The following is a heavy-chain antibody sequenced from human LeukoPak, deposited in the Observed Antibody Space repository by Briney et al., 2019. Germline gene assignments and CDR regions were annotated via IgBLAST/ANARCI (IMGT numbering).Heavy chain of an antibody. CDR2: IDPSDSYT. CDR1: GYSFTSYW. J-gene: IGHJ4*02. CDR3: ARHHPRSGWYLDLDY. V-gene: IGHV5-10-1*01. D-gene: IGHD6-19*01. Sequence: GESLKISCKGSGYSFTSYWISWVRQMPGKGLEWMGRIDPSDSYTNYSPSFQGHVIISTDKSISTAYLQWSSLKASDTAMYYCARHHPRSGWYLDLDYWGQGTLVTVSS.